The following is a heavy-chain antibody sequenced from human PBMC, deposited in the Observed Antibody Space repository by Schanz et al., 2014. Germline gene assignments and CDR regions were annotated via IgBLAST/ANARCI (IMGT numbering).Heavy chain of an antibody. V-gene: IGHV3-21*06. Sequence: EVHLLESGGGLVQPGGSLRLSCAASGFTFSNHALSWVRQAPGKGLEWVSSISSSGSSIYYADSVKGRFTISRDNANNSLFLRMNSLRAEDTAVYYCARPSDSSWYMDVWGKGTTVTVSS. J-gene: IGHJ6*03. D-gene: IGHD2-21*02. CDR3: ARPSDSSWYMDV. CDR1: GFTFSNHA. CDR2: ISSSGSSI.